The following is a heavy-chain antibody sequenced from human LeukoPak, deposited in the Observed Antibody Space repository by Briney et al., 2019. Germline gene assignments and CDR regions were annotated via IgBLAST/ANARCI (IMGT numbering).Heavy chain of an antibody. CDR1: GYTFTGYY. Sequence: VASVKVSCKASGYTFTGYYMHWVRQATGQGLECMGWINPNSGGTNYAQKFQGRVTMTRDTSISTAYMELSRLRSDDTAVYYCARVRGRYFDWLSLDYWGQGTLVTVSS. CDR3: ARVRGRYFDWLSLDY. V-gene: IGHV1-2*02. J-gene: IGHJ4*02. D-gene: IGHD3-9*01. CDR2: INPNSGGT.